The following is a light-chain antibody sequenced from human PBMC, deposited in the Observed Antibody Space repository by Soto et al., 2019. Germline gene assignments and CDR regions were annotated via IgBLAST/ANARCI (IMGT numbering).Light chain of an antibody. J-gene: IGKJ1*01. CDR2: AAS. V-gene: IGKV1-17*01. CDR3: LQYNSYPKT. Sequence: DIQMTQSPSSLSASVGDRVTITCRASQGIGNDLGWHQQKPGKAPKRLIYAASTLQSGVSSRFSGSGSGTEFPLTISSLQPEDFATYSCLQYNSYPKTFGKGTNVEIK. CDR1: QGIGND.